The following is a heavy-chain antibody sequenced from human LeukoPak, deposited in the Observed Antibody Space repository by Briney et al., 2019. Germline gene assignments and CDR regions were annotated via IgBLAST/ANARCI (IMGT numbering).Heavy chain of an antibody. CDR1: GYTFTSYY. CDR3: ARVQFGDYYDSSGYLYYFDY. CDR2: INPSGGST. Sequence: ASVKVSCKASGYTFTSYYMHWVRQAPGQGLEWMGIINPSGGSTSYAQKFQGRVTMTRDTSTSTVYMELSSLRSEDTAVYYCARVQFGDYYDSSGYLYYFDYWGQGTLVTVSS. D-gene: IGHD3-22*01. J-gene: IGHJ4*02. V-gene: IGHV1-46*01.